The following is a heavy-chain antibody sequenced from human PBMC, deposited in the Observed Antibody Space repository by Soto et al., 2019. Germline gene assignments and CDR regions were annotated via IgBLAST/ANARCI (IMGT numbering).Heavy chain of an antibody. V-gene: IGHV4-59*01. CDR1: GGSISTYF. Sequence: SETLSLTCTVSGGSISTYFWSWIRQPPGKRLEWIGYIYYSGSTNYSPSLKSRVTISVDTSKNQFSLNLRSVTAADTAVYFCERDRRSDNGLDVWGQGTTVTVSS. J-gene: IGHJ6*02. D-gene: IGHD3-9*01. CDR3: ERDRRSDNGLDV. CDR2: IYYSGST.